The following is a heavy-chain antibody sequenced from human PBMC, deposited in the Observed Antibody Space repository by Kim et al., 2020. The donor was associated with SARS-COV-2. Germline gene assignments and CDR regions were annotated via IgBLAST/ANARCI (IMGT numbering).Heavy chain of an antibody. D-gene: IGHD3-22*01. Sequence: SETLSLTSTVSGGSISSSSYYWGWIRQPPGKGLEWIGSIYYSGSTYYNPSLKSRVTISVDTSKNQFSLKLSSVTAADTAVYYCARHSYTMIVVTRAFDIWGQGTMVTVSS. V-gene: IGHV4-39*01. J-gene: IGHJ3*02. CDR2: IYYSGST. CDR3: ARHSYTMIVVTRAFDI. CDR1: GGSISSSSYY.